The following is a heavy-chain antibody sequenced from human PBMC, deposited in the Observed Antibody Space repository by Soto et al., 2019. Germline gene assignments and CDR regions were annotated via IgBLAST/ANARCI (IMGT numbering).Heavy chain of an antibody. J-gene: IGHJ4*02. CDR1: GFTFSSSW. Sequence: GGSLRLSCAASGFTFSSSWMHWVRQAPGKGLERVAGVRYDGSNKYYADSVKGRFTISRDNSKNTLYLQMNSLRAEDTAVYYCARDLRDGYNPGHFDYWGQGTLVTVSS. D-gene: IGHD5-12*01. CDR2: VRYDGSNK. V-gene: IGHV3-33*08. CDR3: ARDLRDGYNPGHFDY.